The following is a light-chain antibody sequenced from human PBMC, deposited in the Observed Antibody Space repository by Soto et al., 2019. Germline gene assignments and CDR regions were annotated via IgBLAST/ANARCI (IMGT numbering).Light chain of an antibody. CDR2: ASS. Sequence: DIQMTQSPSSLSASVGDRVTITCRASPDISSWLAWYQQKPGKAPNLLIFASSIWQTGVPSRFSGSGSGTDFTLTISSLQPDDFATYYCHQANSYPYTFGQGTKLEIK. V-gene: IGKV1-12*01. CDR1: PDISSW. J-gene: IGKJ2*01. CDR3: HQANSYPYT.